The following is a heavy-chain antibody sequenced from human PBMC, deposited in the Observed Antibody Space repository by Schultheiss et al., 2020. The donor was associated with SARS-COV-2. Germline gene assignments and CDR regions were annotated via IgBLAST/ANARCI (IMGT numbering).Heavy chain of an antibody. J-gene: IGHJ6*02. CDR2: ISSSGSTI. D-gene: IGHD6-13*01. CDR1: GFTFSDYY. V-gene: IGHV3-11*04. Sequence: GESLKISCAASGFTFSDYYMSWIRQAPGKGLEWVSYISSSGSTIYYADSVKGRFTISRDNAKNTLYLQMNSLRAEDTAVYYCAREGLSSSWYRDYYYGMDVWGQGTTVTVSS. CDR3: AREGLSSSWYRDYYYGMDV.